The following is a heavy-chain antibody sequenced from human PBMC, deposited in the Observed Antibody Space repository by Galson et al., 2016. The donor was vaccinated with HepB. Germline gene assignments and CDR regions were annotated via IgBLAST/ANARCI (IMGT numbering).Heavy chain of an antibody. CDR1: GDSTSNNY. CDR3: ARALASSGYYPDY. V-gene: IGHV4-28*03. D-gene: IGHD3-22*01. Sequence: SETLSLTCSVSGDSTSNNYWWAWVRQPPGKGLEWIGHIYYSGSTNYNPSLKSRVTISLDTSKNQFSLKLTSVTAADTAVYYCARALASSGYYPDYWGQGSLVTVSS. CDR2: IYYSGST. J-gene: IGHJ4*02.